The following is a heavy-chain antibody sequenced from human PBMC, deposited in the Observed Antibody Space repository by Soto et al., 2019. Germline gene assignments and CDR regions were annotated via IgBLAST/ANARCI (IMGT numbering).Heavy chain of an antibody. J-gene: IGHJ5*02. V-gene: IGHV1-8*01. Sequence: ASVKVSCKASGYTFTSYDINWVRQATGQGLEWMGWMNPNSGNTGYAQKFQGRVTMTRNTSISTAYMELSSLRSEDTAVYYCASHSMITFGGVIVPCFDPWGQGFLVTVSS. CDR2: MNPNSGNT. D-gene: IGHD3-16*02. CDR1: GYTFTSYD. CDR3: ASHSMITFGGVIVPCFDP.